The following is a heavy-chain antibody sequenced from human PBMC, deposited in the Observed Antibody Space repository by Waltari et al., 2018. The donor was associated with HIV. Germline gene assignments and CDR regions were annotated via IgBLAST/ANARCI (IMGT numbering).Heavy chain of an antibody. Sequence: QVQLVQSGAEVKKPGASVKVSCKASGYTFTSYDIHWVRQATGKGLEWMGWMNPNSGNTGYAQKFQGRVTMTRNTSISTAYMELSSLRSEDTAVYYCARSYDYGGNPIYYGMDVWGQGTTVTVSS. D-gene: IGHD4-17*01. CDR1: GYTFTSYD. V-gene: IGHV1-8*01. J-gene: IGHJ6*02. CDR2: MNPNSGNT. CDR3: ARSYDYGGNPIYYGMDV.